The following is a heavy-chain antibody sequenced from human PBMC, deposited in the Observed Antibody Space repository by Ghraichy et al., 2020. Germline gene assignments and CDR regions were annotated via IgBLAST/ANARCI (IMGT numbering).Heavy chain of an antibody. CDR2: IYYSGST. D-gene: IGHD3-3*01. Sequence: SETLSLTCTVSGGSISSGGYYWSWIRQHPGKGLEWIGYIYYSGSTYYNPSLKSRVTISVDTSKNQFSLKLSSVTAADTAVYYCARGYDFWSGYYTDTRFDPWGQGTLVTVSS. J-gene: IGHJ5*02. V-gene: IGHV4-31*03. CDR1: GGSISSGGYY. CDR3: ARGYDFWSGYYTDTRFDP.